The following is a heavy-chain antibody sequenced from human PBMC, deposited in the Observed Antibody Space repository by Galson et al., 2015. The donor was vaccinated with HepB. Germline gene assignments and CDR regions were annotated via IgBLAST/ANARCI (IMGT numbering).Heavy chain of an antibody. CDR2: IYSGGSI. V-gene: IGHV3-66*01. D-gene: IGHD4-17*01. CDR3: ARAPSVGYGDYALDC. Sequence: SLRLSCAAFGFTVSDNYMSWVRQSPGRGLERVSVIYSGGSIYYADFVKGRFTISRDNSKNTLYLQMNSLGAEDTGVYYCARAPSVGYGDYALDCWGQGTPVTVSS. CDR1: GFTVSDNY. J-gene: IGHJ4*02.